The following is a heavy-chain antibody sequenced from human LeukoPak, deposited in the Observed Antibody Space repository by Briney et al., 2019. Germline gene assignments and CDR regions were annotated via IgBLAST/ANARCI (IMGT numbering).Heavy chain of an antibody. J-gene: IGHJ4*02. CDR1: GFAFSSNW. CDR3: AKGGKWDVTPFDY. D-gene: IGHD1-26*01. CDR2: INSGGSGT. V-gene: IGHV3-74*01. Sequence: GGSLRLSCAASGFAFSSNWMHWVRQTPGKGLVWVSRINSGGSGTSYAASVEGRFTISRDNVKNTLYLQVNSLRAEDTAVYYCAKGGKWDVTPFDYWGQGTLVTVSS.